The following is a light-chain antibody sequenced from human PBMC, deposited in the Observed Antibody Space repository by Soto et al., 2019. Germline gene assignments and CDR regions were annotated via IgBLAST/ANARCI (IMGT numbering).Light chain of an antibody. J-gene: IGLJ1*01. Sequence: QSALTQPASVSVSPGQSITISCIGTSSDVGGYNYVSWYQQHPGKAPKLMIYDVSNRPSGVSNRFSGSKSGNTASLTISGLQAEDEADYYCSSYTSSSTLYVFGTGTKVTV. V-gene: IGLV2-14*01. CDR1: SSDVGGYNY. CDR2: DVS. CDR3: SSYTSSSTLYV.